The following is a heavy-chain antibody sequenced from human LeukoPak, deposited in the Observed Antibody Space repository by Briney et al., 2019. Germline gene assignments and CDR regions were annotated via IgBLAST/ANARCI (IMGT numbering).Heavy chain of an antibody. D-gene: IGHD3-10*01. J-gene: IGHJ6*03. Sequence: PSETLSLTCTVSGGSISTTIYYWGWIRQPPGKGLEWIGSIFYNGSTYYNPSLKSRVTMSVDTSKNHFSLKLSSVTAADTAVYYCARDSYHYGSAAYYMDVWGKGTTVTISS. CDR2: IFYNGST. CDR3: ARDSYHYGSAAYYMDV. V-gene: IGHV4-39*07. CDR1: GGSISTTIYY.